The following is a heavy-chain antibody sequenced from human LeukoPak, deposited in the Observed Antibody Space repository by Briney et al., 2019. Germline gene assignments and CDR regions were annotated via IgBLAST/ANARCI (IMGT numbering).Heavy chain of an antibody. J-gene: IGHJ3*02. CDR1: GGSISSSSYY. CDR3: ARQWRIAVADAFDI. V-gene: IGHV4-61*05. D-gene: IGHD6-19*01. Sequence: SETLSLTCTVSGGSISSSSYYWGWIRQPPGKGLEWIGYIYYSGSTNYNPSLKSRVTISVDTSKNQFSLKLSSVTAADTAVYYCARQWRIAVADAFDIWGQGTMVTVSS. CDR2: IYYSGST.